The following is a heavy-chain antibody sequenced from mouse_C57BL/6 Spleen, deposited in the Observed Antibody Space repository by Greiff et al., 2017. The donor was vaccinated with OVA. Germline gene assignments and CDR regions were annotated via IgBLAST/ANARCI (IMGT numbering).Heavy chain of an antibody. Sequence: EVKLQQSGPVLVKPGASVKMSCKASGYTFTDYYMNWVKQSHGKSLEWIGVINPYNGGTSYNQKFKGKATLTVDKSSSTAYMELNSLTSEDSAVYYCARRYYGSSYFDYWGQGTTLTVSS. D-gene: IGHD1-1*01. J-gene: IGHJ2*01. CDR1: GYTFTDYY. CDR2: INPYNGGT. V-gene: IGHV1-19*01. CDR3: ARRYYGSSYFDY.